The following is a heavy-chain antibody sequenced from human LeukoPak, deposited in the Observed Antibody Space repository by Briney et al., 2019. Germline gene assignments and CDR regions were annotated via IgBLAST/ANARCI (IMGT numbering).Heavy chain of an antibody. CDR2: IGTSGGDI. CDR3: ARDPNWGSGY. CDR1: GFPFNNYV. V-gene: IGHV3-23*01. J-gene: IGHJ4*02. D-gene: IGHD7-27*01. Sequence: GGSLRLSCAASGFPFNNYVMIWVRQAPGKGLEWVSIIGTSGGDIHYADSVKGRFSISRDNSKNTLSLQMNSLRVDDTAVYYCARDPNWGSGYWGQGTLVTVSS.